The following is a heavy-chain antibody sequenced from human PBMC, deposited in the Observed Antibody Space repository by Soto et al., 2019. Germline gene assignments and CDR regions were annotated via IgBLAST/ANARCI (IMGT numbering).Heavy chain of an antibody. CDR1: GFTFSSYS. Sequence: SGGSLRLSCAASGFTFSSYSMNWVRQAPGKGLEWVSYISSSSSTIYYADSVKGRFTISRDNAKNSLYLQMNSLRDEDTAVYYCARVSSNSGYSPPFDYWGQGTLVTVSS. V-gene: IGHV3-48*02. CDR2: ISSSSSTI. CDR3: ARVSSNSGYSPPFDY. D-gene: IGHD3-22*01. J-gene: IGHJ4*02.